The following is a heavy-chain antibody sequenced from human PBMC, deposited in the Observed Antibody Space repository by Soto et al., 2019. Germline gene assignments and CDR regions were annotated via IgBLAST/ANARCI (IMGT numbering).Heavy chain of an antibody. CDR3: ARGGHVVVVTAALDY. J-gene: IGHJ4*02. CDR2: VNPSGGHT. Sequence: QVQLVQSGAEVKKPGASVKVSCKAAGDTFTDYYIHWVRQAPGQGLEWMGTVNPSGGHTTYAQHFLGRMIMTMDTSTSTLYMELTSLTSEDTAIYYCARGGHVVVVTAALDYWGQGTLVTVSS. V-gene: IGHV1-46*01. CDR1: GDTFTDYY. D-gene: IGHD2-21*02.